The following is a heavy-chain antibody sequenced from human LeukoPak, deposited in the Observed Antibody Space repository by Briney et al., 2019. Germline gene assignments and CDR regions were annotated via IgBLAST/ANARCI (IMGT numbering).Heavy chain of an antibody. J-gene: IGHJ4*02. Sequence: GRSLRLSCAASGFTFSSYVMTWVRQAPGKGLEWVSSITSGGSTYYADSVKGRFTISRDYSKNTLYLQMNSLRAEDTAVYFCAKDFEDWGQGTLVTVSS. V-gene: IGHV3-23*01. CDR2: ITSGGST. CDR3: AKDFED. CDR1: GFTFSSYV.